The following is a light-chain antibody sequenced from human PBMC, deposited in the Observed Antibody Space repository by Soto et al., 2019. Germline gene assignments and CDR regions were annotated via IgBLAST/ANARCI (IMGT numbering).Light chain of an antibody. CDR3: QSYDYRLSGYV. J-gene: IGLJ1*01. Sequence: QSVLTQPPSVSGGPGQRVTISCTGSSSSIGAGSDVHWYQQVPGTVPKHLIFANINRPPGVTDRLSASKSGSSASLAITGLQADDEDDYYGQSYDYRLSGYVFGTGTEFTVL. CDR1: SSSIGAGSD. V-gene: IGLV1-40*01. CDR2: ANI.